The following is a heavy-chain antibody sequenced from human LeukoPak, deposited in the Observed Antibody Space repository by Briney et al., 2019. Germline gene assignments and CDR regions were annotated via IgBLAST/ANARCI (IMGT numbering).Heavy chain of an antibody. D-gene: IGHD4/OR15-4a*01. CDR1: GDSISSYD. Sequence: PSETLSLTCTVSGDSISSYDRSWIRQPAGKGLEWIGRLFSSGSTRYNPSLKSRVSMSVDTSKNHFSLNLSFVTAADTAVYYCVRDLYGGTLDSWGQGTLVTVSS. CDR2: LFSSGST. J-gene: IGHJ4*02. CDR3: VRDLYGGTLDS. V-gene: IGHV4-4*07.